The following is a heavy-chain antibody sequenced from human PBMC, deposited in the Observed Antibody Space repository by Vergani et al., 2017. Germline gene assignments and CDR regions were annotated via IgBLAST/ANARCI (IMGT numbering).Heavy chain of an antibody. CDR1: GFSFSDYA. CDR2: TWYDGNNK. Sequence: VQLLESGGGLVQPGGSLRLSCAASGFSFSDYAMSWVRQAPGKGLEWVAVTWYDGNNKQYADSVKGRFTISRDNSKSTMYLQMNSLRDEDTGVYYCARDLRLLYNRFDPWGQGTLVTVSS. D-gene: IGHD1-14*01. J-gene: IGHJ5*02. CDR3: ARDLRLLYNRFDP. V-gene: IGHV3-33*08.